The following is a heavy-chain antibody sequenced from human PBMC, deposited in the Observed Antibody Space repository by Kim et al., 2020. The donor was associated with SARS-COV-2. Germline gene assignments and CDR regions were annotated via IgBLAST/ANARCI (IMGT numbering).Heavy chain of an antibody. CDR2: IIPILGIA. Sequence: SVKVSCKASGGTFSSYAISWVRQAPGQGLEWMGRIIPILGIANYAQKFQGRVTITADKSTSTAYMELSSLRSEDTAVYYCAGLFGGSYYGNLRDFDPWGQGTLVTVSS. D-gene: IGHD1-26*01. CDR1: GGTFSSYA. J-gene: IGHJ5*02. CDR3: AGLFGGSYYGNLRDFDP. V-gene: IGHV1-69*04.